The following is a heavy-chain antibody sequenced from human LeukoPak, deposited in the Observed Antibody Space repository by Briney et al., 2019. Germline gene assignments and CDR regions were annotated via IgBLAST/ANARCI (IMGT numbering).Heavy chain of an antibody. J-gene: IGHJ4*02. V-gene: IGHV3-30*02. CDR2: IGYDGTNK. CDR3: AKESSSYRFEY. D-gene: IGHD6-6*01. CDR1: NFCFSSYG. Sequence: AGTLRLSWAASNFCFSSYGVRWLRQAPLKRRGLAAFIGYDGTNKYFGDFVKGRFTLSRDNSKNTLYLQMNSLRADDTAVYYCAKESSSYRFEYWGQGTLVTVSS.